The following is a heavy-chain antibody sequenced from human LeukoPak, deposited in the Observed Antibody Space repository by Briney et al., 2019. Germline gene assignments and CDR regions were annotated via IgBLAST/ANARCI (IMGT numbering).Heavy chain of an antibody. CDR2: ISAYNGNT. Sequence: GSSVKVSCKASGYTFTSYGFSWVRQAPGRGLEWMGWISAYNGNTNYAQKLQGSVTMTTDTSTSTAYMELRSLRSGDTAVYYCARGRSPLDYWGQGTLVTVSS. V-gene: IGHV1-18*01. J-gene: IGHJ4*02. CDR3: ARGRSPLDY. CDR1: GYTFTSYG.